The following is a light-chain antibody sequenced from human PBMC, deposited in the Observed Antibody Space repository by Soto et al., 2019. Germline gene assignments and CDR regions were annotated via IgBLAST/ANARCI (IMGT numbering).Light chain of an antibody. CDR2: DAS. CDR3: QQYGDSVT. V-gene: IGKV3D-20*01. CDR1: QSLSNTY. J-gene: IGKJ5*01. Sequence: ETVLRQSPATLSLSPGERATLSCGASQSLSNTYLAWYQQKPGLAPRLLIYDASSRAAGIRDRFSGSGSGTDFTLTISRLEPEDFAVYYCQQYGDSVTFGQGTRLEIK.